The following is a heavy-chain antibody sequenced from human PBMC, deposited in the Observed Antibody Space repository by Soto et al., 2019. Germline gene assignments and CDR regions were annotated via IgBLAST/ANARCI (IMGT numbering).Heavy chain of an antibody. Sequence: PSPTLSLTCAISGDSVSSNSAAWNWIRQSPSRGLEWLGRTYYRSKWYNDYAVSVKSRITINPDTSKNQFSLHLNSVTPEDTAVYYCASVRIPRWHNDAFAFWGQGTMVTVS. CDR2: TYYRSKWYN. J-gene: IGHJ3*01. CDR3: ASVRIPRWHNDAFAF. CDR1: GDSVSSNSAA. V-gene: IGHV6-1*01. D-gene: IGHD5-18*01.